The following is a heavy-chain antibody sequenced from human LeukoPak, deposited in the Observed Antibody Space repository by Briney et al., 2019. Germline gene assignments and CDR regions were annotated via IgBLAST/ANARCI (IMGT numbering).Heavy chain of an antibody. CDR2: INPNSGGT. J-gene: IGHJ5*02. Sequence: ASVKVSCKASGYTFTGYYMRWVRQAPGQGLEWMGWINPNSGGTNYAQKFQGRVTMTRDTSISTAYMELSRLRSDDTAVYYCARLLGPAASVNWFDPWGQGTLVTVSS. D-gene: IGHD2-2*01. CDR3: ARLLGPAASVNWFDP. V-gene: IGHV1-2*02. CDR1: GYTFTGYY.